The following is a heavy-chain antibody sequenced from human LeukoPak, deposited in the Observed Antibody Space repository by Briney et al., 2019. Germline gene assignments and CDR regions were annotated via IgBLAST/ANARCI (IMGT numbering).Heavy chain of an antibody. CDR3: AKAVAKGIAAAGEYYFDY. CDR2: TSSDLNVK. CDR1: GFTFRNYV. J-gene: IGHJ4*02. D-gene: IGHD6-13*01. Sequence: GGSLRLSCAASGFTFRNYVIHWVRQAPGKGLEWVAVTSSDLNVKLYADSVKGRFTISRDNSRSTLYLQMNSLRPEDTAIYYCAKAVAKGIAAAGEYYFDYWGQGTLVTVSS. V-gene: IGHV3-30*18.